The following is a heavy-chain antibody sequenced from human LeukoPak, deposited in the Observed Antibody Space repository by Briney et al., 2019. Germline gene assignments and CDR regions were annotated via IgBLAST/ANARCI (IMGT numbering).Heavy chain of an antibody. V-gene: IGHV3-15*01. Sequence: GGSLRLSCAASTFTFSNAWMSWVRQAPGKGLEWVGRIKSKSDGGTTDYATPVKGRLTISRDDSKNTLYLQMNSLKTEDTAVYYCTTAPRGYCSGGSCSYAFDIWGQGTMVTVSS. CDR3: TTAPRGYCSGGSCSYAFDI. J-gene: IGHJ3*02. CDR2: IKSKSDGGTT. D-gene: IGHD2-15*01. CDR1: TFTFSNAW.